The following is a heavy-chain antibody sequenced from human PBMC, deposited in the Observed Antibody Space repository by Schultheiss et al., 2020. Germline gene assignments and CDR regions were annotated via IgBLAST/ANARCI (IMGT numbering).Heavy chain of an antibody. D-gene: IGHD5-24*01. CDR3: ATEAGPINWFDP. Sequence: SETLSLTCTVSGYYLSSGFYWGWIRQPPGKGLEWIGYIYYSGSTNYNPSLKSRVTISVDTSKNQFSLKLSSVTAADTAVYYCATEAGPINWFDPWGQGTLVTVSS. CDR2: IYYSGST. V-gene: IGHV4-38-2*02. CDR1: GYYLSSGFY. J-gene: IGHJ5*02.